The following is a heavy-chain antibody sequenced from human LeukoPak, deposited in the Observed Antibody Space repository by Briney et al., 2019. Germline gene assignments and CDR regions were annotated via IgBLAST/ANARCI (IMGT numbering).Heavy chain of an antibody. CDR3: ARASDPWLQLT. Sequence: GGSLRLSCAASGFTFSNYEMNWVRQAPGKGLEWVSFISNSGSVIFYADSVKGRFTISRDNAQTSLYLQMNSLRAEDTAVYYCARASDPWLQLTWGQGTLVTVSS. D-gene: IGHD5-24*01. CDR1: GFTFSNYE. CDR2: ISNSGSVI. V-gene: IGHV3-48*03. J-gene: IGHJ5*02.